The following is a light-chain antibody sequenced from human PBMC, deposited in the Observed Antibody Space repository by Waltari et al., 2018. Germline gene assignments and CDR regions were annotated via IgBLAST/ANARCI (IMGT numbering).Light chain of an antibody. CDR3: QQYYNNPLT. V-gene: IGKV4-1*01. CDR2: WAS. Sequence: DIVTTQSPDFLAASLAARATINCNSIQSFFYNSNNKDYLAWYQQGQGQPPKLLISWASTRQSGVPDRCRGSGSGTDVTLTISSLQAEDGAVYDCQQYYNNPLTFGGGTKVEI. J-gene: IGKJ4*01. CDR1: QSFFYNSNNKDY.